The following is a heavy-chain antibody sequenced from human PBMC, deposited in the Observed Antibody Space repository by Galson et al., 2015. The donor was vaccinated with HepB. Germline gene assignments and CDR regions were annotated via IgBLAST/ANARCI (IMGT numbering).Heavy chain of an antibody. D-gene: IGHD3-10*01. CDR2: ISAYNGNT. V-gene: IGHV1-18*01. CDR3: ARDLVEVLWFGELLPAGSFDY. Sequence: SVKVSCKASGYTFTSYGISWVRQAPGQGLEWMGWISAYNGNTNYAQKLQGRVTMTTDTSTSTAYMELRSLRSDDTAVYYCARDLVEVLWFGELLPAGSFDYWGQGTLITVSS. CDR1: GYTFTSYG. J-gene: IGHJ4*02.